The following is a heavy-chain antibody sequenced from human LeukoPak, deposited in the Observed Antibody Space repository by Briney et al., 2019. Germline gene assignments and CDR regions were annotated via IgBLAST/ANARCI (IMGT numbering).Heavy chain of an antibody. CDR3: AKRDYNILTGYTGAVDY. J-gene: IGHJ4*02. CDR2: INGSGGNT. CDR1: GFTFSRYA. D-gene: IGHD3-9*01. Sequence: AGSPRLSCAASGFTFSRYAMSWVRQAPGKGQEWVSAINGSGGNTYYADSVKGRFTISRDNSKNTLYLQMNSLRAEDTAVYYCAKRDYNILTGYTGAVDYWGQGTLATVSS. V-gene: IGHV3-23*01.